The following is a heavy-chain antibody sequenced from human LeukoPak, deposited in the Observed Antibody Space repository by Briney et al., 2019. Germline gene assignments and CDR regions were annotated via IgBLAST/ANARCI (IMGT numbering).Heavy chain of an antibody. D-gene: IGHD1-14*01. J-gene: IGHJ6*03. CDR1: GGSISSGIW. CDR2: IYHSGST. Sequence: PSETLSLTCAVSGGSISSGIWWSWVRQPPGKGLEWIGEIYHSGSTNYNPSLKSRVTISVDTSKNQFSLKLSSVTAADTAVYYCARVPTPGKSLRYYYYYYMDVWGKGTTVTVSS. CDR3: ARVPTPGKSLRYYYYYYMDV. V-gene: IGHV4-4*02.